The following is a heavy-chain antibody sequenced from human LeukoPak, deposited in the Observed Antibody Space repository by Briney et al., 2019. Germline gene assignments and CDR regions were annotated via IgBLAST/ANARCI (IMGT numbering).Heavy chain of an antibody. D-gene: IGHD5-18*01. V-gene: IGHV3-9*01. CDR1: GFTFSSYA. CDR3: AKDASDTAMAYAFDY. Sequence: GGSLRLSCAASGFTFSSYAMHWVRQAPGKGLEWVSGISWNSGSIGYADSVKGRFTISRDNAKNSLYLQMNSLRAEDTALYYCAKDASDTAMAYAFDYWGQGTLVTVSS. J-gene: IGHJ4*02. CDR2: ISWNSGSI.